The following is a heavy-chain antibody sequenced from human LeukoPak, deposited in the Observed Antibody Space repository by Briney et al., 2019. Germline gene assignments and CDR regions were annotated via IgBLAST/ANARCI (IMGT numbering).Heavy chain of an antibody. CDR2: ISGSGGST. D-gene: IGHD2-15*01. Sequence: PGGSLRLSCAASGFTFSSYSMNWVRQAPGKGLEWVSVISGSGGSTNYADSVKGRFSISRDDSKNTLYLQMNSLRAEDTAIYYCAKDINSWLLTGEFDYWGQGTLVTVSS. CDR3: AKDINSWLLTGEFDY. V-gene: IGHV3-23*01. J-gene: IGHJ4*02. CDR1: GFTFSSYS.